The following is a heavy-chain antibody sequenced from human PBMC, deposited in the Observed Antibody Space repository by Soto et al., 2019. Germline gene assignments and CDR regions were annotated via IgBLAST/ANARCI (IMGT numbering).Heavy chain of an antibody. CDR1: GGSISSGGYY. CDR3: ARSGYSYGPNPLLY. CDR2: IYYSGST. D-gene: IGHD5-18*01. V-gene: IGHV4-31*03. J-gene: IGHJ4*02. Sequence: SETPSLTCTVSGGSISSGGYYWSWIPQHPWKGLEWIGYIYYSGSTYYNPSLKSRVTISVDTSKNQFSLKLSSVTAADTAVYYCARSGYSYGPNPLLYWGQGTLVTVSS.